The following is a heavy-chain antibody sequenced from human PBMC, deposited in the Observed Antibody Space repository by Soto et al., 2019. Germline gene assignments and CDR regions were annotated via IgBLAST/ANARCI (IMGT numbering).Heavy chain of an antibody. CDR1: GGYLRGYY. D-gene: IGHD3-22*01. Sequence: SETLSLTCTVSGGYLRGYYWTWIRQPPGKGLEWIGYIYYSGSTNYNPSLKSRVTISLDTSKNQFSLKLSSVTPADTAVYYCGRTDSNGAWAAWYWGQGILVTVSS. CDR3: GRTDSNGAWAAWY. CDR2: IYYSGST. J-gene: IGHJ4*02. V-gene: IGHV4-59*01.